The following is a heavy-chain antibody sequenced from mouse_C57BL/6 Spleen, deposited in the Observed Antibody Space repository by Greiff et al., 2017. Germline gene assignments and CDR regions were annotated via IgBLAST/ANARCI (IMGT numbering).Heavy chain of an antibody. CDR3: ARGTAQAPYAMDY. CDR1: GFNIKDYY. J-gene: IGHJ4*01. Sequence: DVKLQESGAELVRPGASVKLSCTASGFNIKDYYMHWVKQRPEQGLEWIGQIYPGDGDTNYNGKFKGKATLTADKSSSTAYMQLSSLTSEDSAVYFCARGTAQAPYAMDYWGQGTSVTVSS. CDR2: IYPGDGDT. D-gene: IGHD3-2*02. V-gene: IGHV14-1*01.